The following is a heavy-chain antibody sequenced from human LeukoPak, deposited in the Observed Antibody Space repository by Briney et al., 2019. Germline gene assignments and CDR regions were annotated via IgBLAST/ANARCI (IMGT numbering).Heavy chain of an antibody. CDR1: GYSFTSYW. CDR2: IYPGDSDT. D-gene: IGHD2-15*01. CDR3: AVNLRYCSGGSCYSGYYYFDY. Sequence: GESLKISCKGSGYSFTSYWIGWVRQMPGKGLEWMGLIYPGDSDTRYSPSFQGQVTISADKSISTAYLQWSSLKASDTAMYYCAVNLRYCSGGSCYSGYYYFDYWGQGTLVTVSS. V-gene: IGHV5-51*01. J-gene: IGHJ4*02.